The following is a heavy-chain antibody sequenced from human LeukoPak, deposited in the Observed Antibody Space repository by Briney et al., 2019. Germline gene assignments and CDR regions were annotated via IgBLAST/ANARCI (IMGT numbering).Heavy chain of an antibody. J-gene: IGHJ4*02. D-gene: IGHD3-9*01. V-gene: IGHV3-21*01. CDR2: ITSGGDYI. CDR3: ARGHYDVLAASYKWTPDY. Sequence: GGSLRLSCAASGLTFNTFNMDWVRQAPGKGLEWVSSITSGGDYIYYADSVKGRFTPSRDNAKNSLSLQLNSLRVEDTAVYYCARGHYDVLAASYKWTPDYWGQGTLVTVSS. CDR1: GLTFNTFN.